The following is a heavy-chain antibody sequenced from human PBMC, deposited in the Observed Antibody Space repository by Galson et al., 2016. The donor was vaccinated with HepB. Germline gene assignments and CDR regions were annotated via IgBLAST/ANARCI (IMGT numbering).Heavy chain of an antibody. CDR3: AKEVGYRNTWYPFDY. Sequence: SVKVSCKASGYIFTDYYMHWVRQAPGQGPEWMGRINPRSGVTSYAQEFEGRVTMTRDTSITTFYMDLSGLRSDDTAVYYCAKEVGYRNTWYPFDYWGQGSLVTVSS. V-gene: IGHV1-2*06. CDR2: INPRSGVT. J-gene: IGHJ4*02. D-gene: IGHD6-13*01. CDR1: GYIFTDYY.